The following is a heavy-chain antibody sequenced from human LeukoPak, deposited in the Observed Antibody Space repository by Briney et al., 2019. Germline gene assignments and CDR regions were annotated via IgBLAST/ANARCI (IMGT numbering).Heavy chain of an antibody. CDR3: ARVGCSSTNCYDFDY. D-gene: IGHD2-2*01. CDR2: ISSSSSYI. Sequence: GGSLRLSCAASGFXFSTYGMNWVRQAPGKGLEWVSPISSSSSYIYYADSVKGRFTISRDNAKNSLYLQLNSLRAEDTAVYYCARVGCSSTNCYDFDYWGQGTLVTVSS. V-gene: IGHV3-21*01. J-gene: IGHJ4*02. CDR1: GFXFSTYG.